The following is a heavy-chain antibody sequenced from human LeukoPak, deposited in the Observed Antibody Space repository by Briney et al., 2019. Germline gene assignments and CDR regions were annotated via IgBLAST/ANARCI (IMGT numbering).Heavy chain of an antibody. CDR3: ARDLGTYYYDSSGYYYENWFDP. CDR2: IYSGGST. V-gene: IGHV3-66*01. D-gene: IGHD3-22*01. Sequence: GGSLRLSCAASGFTVSSNYMSWVRQAPGKGLEWVSVIYSGGSTYYADSVKGRFTISRDNSKNTLYLQMNSLRAEDTAVYYCARDLGTYYYDSSGYYYENWFDPWGQGTLVTVSS. J-gene: IGHJ5*02. CDR1: GFTVSSNY.